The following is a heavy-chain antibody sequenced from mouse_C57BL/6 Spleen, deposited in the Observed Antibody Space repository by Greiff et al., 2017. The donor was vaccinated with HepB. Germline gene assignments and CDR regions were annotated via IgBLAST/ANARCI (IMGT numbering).Heavy chain of an antibody. Sequence: DVKLVESGGGLVKPGGSLKLSCAASGFTFSSYAMSWVRQTPEKRLEWVATISDGGSYTYYPDNVKGRFTISRDNAKNNLYLQMSQLKSEDTAMYYCARDNLGRCGWYFDGWGAGTTLTVTS. CDR2: ISDGGSYT. CDR1: GFTFSSYA. D-gene: IGHD4-1*01. J-gene: IGHJ1*01. CDR3: ARDNLGRCGWYFDG. V-gene: IGHV5-4*01.